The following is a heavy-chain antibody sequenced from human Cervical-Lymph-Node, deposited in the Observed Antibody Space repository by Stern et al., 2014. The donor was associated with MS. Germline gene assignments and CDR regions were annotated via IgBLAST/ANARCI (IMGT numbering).Heavy chain of an antibody. Sequence: VQLVQSGAELRKPGESVKISCKASGYSFTKYWLAWVRQMPGKGLEWMGIVYPGDSDTRYKPSFQSQITISADKSTSTAYLQWSSLKASDTAMFYCARVYSGTYYLCDAWGQGTQVTVSS. D-gene: IGHD1-26*01. CDR2: VYPGDSDT. V-gene: IGHV5-51*03. CDR1: GYSFTKYW. CDR3: ARVYSGTYYLCDA. J-gene: IGHJ5*02.